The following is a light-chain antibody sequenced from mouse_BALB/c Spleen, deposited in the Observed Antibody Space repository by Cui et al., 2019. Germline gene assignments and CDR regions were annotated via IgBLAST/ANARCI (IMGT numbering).Light chain of an antibody. V-gene: IGKV3-5*01. CDR1: ESVESYGNSF. CDR3: QQSNEDPWT. J-gene: IGKJ1*01. CDR2: RAS. Sequence: DIVLSQSPASLAVPLRQRATISCRAGESVESYGNSFMNWYQQKPGQPPKLLIFRASNLGSGIPARFSGSGSRTDFTLTINPVEADDVATYYCQQSNEDPWTFGGGTKLEIK.